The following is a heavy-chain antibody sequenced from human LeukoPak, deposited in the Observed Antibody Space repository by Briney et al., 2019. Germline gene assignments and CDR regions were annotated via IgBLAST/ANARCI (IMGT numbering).Heavy chain of an antibody. J-gene: IGHJ4*02. CDR3: TRRDGTGVL. D-gene: IGHD2-8*01. CDR2: IRTRPHGGTT. V-gene: IGHV3-49*03. Sequence: PGRSLRLSCIVSGFTLGDFSMGWIRQAPGKGLEWLGFIRTRPHGGTTEYAASVKARFTISRDDSKSIAYLQMNSLKTADTAVYYCTRRDGTGVLWGQGTLVTVSS. CDR1: GFTLGDFS.